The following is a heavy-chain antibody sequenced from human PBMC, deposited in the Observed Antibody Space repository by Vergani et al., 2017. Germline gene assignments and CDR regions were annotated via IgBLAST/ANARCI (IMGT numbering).Heavy chain of an antibody. D-gene: IGHD2-15*01. CDR1: GGSISSYY. CDR2: IYTSGST. Sequence: QVQLQESGPGLVKPSETLSLTCTVSGGSISSYYWSWIRQPAGKGLEWIGHIYTSGSTNYNPSLKSRVTMSVDTSKNQFSLNLSSVTAADTAVYYCARGLWGSGGSCYYVGDCYYPYMDVWGKGTTVTVSS. V-gene: IGHV4-4*07. CDR3: ARGLWGSGGSCYYVGDCYYPYMDV. J-gene: IGHJ6*03.